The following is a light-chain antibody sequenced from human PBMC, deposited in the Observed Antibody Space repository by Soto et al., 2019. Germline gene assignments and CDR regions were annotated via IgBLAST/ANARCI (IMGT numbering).Light chain of an antibody. Sequence: EIVLTQSPGTLSLSPGERATLSCRASQSVSSSYLAWYQQKPGQAPRLLIYGASSRATGIPDRFSGSGSGTDFTLTISRLEPEDFAVYYCHQFYNWPYTFGQGTKLEIK. CDR2: GAS. CDR3: HQFYNWPYT. CDR1: QSVSSSY. J-gene: IGKJ2*01. V-gene: IGKV3-20*01.